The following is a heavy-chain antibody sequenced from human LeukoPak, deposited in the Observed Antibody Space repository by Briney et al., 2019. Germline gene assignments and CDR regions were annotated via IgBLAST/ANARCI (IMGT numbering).Heavy chain of an antibody. D-gene: IGHD6-19*01. Sequence: GASVKVSCKTSGYTFAAYSINWVRQAPGQGLEWMGWISGYSGSTHYAQKLQGRVTMTTDTSTTTAYMELRSLKSDDTAVYYCARGHSSGRDYYFDTWGQGTLVTVSS. CDR1: GYTFAAYS. V-gene: IGHV1-18*01. CDR3: ARGHSSGRDYYFDT. CDR2: ISGYSGST. J-gene: IGHJ4*02.